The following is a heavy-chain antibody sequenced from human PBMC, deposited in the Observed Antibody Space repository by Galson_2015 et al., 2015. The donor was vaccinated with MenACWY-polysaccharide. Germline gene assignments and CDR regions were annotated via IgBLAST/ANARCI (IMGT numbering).Heavy chain of an antibody. J-gene: IGHJ6*03. CDR1: GYTFGSRD. CDR2: MNPNSGNT. V-gene: IGHV1-8*01. Sequence: SVKVSCKASGYTFGSRDINWVRQASGQGLEWMGWMNPNSGNTGYAQKFKGRVTMTRNTSITTAYMELSSLRSEDTAVYYCARGAHCSYYYMHGCGKWTTVIVSS. CDR3: ARGAHCSYYYMHG.